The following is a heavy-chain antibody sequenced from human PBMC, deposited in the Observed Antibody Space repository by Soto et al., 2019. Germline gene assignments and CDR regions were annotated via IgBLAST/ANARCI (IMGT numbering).Heavy chain of an antibody. D-gene: IGHD6-13*01. CDR1: GYTFTGYY. J-gene: IGHJ5*02. Sequence: ASVKVSCKASGYTFTGYYMHWVRQAPGQGLEWMGWINPNSGGTNYAQKFRGWVTMTRDTSISTAYMELSRLRSDDTAVYYCARGRGIAAAGTRFDPWGQGTLVTVSS. CDR3: ARGRGIAAAGTRFDP. V-gene: IGHV1-2*04. CDR2: INPNSGGT.